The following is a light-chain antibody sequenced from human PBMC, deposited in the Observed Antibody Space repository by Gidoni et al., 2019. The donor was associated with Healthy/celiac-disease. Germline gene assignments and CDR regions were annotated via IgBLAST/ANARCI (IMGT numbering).Light chain of an antibody. CDR2: DAS. J-gene: IGKJ4*01. Sequence: EIVLTPSPATLSLSPGERATLSCRASHSVSSYLDWYQQKPGQAPRLLIYDASNRATGIPARFSGSGSGTDFTLTISSLEPEDFAVYYCQQRSNWPPLTFXGXTKVEIK. CDR3: QQRSNWPPLT. V-gene: IGKV3-11*01. CDR1: HSVSSY.